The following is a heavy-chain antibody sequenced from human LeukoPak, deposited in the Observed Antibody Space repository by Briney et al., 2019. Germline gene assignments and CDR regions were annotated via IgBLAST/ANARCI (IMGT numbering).Heavy chain of an antibody. V-gene: IGHV1-69*01. CDR1: GGTFSSYA. CDR2: IIPIFGTA. CDR3: ARDRDIVVVPAAIHYYGMDA. J-gene: IGHJ6*02. D-gene: IGHD2-2*01. Sequence: ASVKVSCKASGGTFSSYAISWVRQAPGQGLEWMGGIIPIFGTANYAQKFQGRVTITADESTSTAYMELSSLRSEDTAVYYCARDRDIVVVPAAIHYYGMDAWGQGTTVTVSS.